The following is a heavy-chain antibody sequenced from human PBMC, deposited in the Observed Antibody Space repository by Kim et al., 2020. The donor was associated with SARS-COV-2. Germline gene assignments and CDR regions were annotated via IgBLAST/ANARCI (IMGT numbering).Heavy chain of an antibody. D-gene: IGHD3-10*01. CDR1: GFTFSSYA. CDR3: ARACGGYYETSGYPFDC. Sequence: GGSLRLSCAASGFTFSSYAMTWVRQAPGKGLEWVSSITGNGADTSHADSVKRRFTISRDNSMNTLSLQMISLEAEDTAIYYCARACGGYYETSGYPFDC. V-gene: IGHV3-23*01. CDR2: ITGNGADT. J-gene: IGHJ4*01.